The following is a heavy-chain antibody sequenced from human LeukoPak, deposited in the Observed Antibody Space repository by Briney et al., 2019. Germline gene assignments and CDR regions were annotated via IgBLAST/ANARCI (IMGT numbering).Heavy chain of an antibody. J-gene: IGHJ4*02. Sequence: PGGSLRLSCATSGFTFSSYGMHWVRQAPGKGLEWVAVIWFDGSYKYYADSVKGRFTISRDNSKNTLYLQMNSLRAEDTAVYYCARGPYSYDSSGYLRLDYWGQGTLVTVSS. CDR3: ARGPYSYDSSGYLRLDY. CDR2: IWFDGSYK. CDR1: GFTFSSYG. V-gene: IGHV3-33*08. D-gene: IGHD3-22*01.